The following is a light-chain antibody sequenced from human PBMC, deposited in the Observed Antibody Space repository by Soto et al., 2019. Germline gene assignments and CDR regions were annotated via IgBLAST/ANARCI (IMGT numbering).Light chain of an antibody. Sequence: QSVLNQPPSAFGSPGQSVTISFTGTSSEVGGYTYVSWYQQHPGKAPKLMIFEVSKRPSGVPDRFSGSKSGNTASLTVSGLQADDEADYYCSSYAGSNSPFVFGSGTKVTVL. CDR2: EVS. CDR1: SSEVGGYTY. CDR3: SSYAGSNSPFV. V-gene: IGLV2-8*01. J-gene: IGLJ1*01.